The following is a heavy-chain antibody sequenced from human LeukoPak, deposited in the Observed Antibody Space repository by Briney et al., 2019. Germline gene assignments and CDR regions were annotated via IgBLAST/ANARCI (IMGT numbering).Heavy chain of an antibody. CDR2: VSGRDDST. CDR3: AKWGDYDILTGYDDSDN. CDR1: GFTLSNYA. V-gene: IGHV3-23*01. Sequence: GGSLRLSCAPSGFTLSNYAMSWVRQAPGKGLEWVSAVSGRDDSTYYADSVKGPFTISRDNSKNTLYLQMNSLRAEDTAVYYCAKWGDYDILTGYDDSDNWGQGTLVTVSS. J-gene: IGHJ4*02. D-gene: IGHD3-9*01.